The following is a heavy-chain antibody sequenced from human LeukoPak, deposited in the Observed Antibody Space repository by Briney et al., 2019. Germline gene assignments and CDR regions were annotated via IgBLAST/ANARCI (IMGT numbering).Heavy chain of an antibody. D-gene: IGHD2-15*01. CDR2: MNPNSGNT. CDR1: GGTFSSYA. J-gene: IGHJ6*03. CDR3: ARARGGVVVVAASKSYYYYYIDV. Sequence: ASVKVSCKASGGTFSSYAISWVRQATGQGLEWVGWMNPNSGNTGYAQKFQGRVTITRNTSISTAYMELSSLRSEDTAVYYCARARGGVVVVAASKSYYYYYIDVWGKGTTVTVSS. V-gene: IGHV1-8*03.